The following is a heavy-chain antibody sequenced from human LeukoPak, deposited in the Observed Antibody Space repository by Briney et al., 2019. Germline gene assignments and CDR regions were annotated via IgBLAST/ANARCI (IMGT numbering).Heavy chain of an antibody. D-gene: IGHD6-13*01. Sequence: TGGSLRLSCAASGFTFSSYSMNWVRQAPGKGLEWVSGINWNGGSTGYADSVKGRFTISRDNAKNSLYLQMNSLRAEDTALYYCARRIAAATYFDYWGQGTLVTVSS. V-gene: IGHV3-20*04. CDR2: INWNGGST. CDR3: ARRIAAATYFDY. CDR1: GFTFSSYS. J-gene: IGHJ4*02.